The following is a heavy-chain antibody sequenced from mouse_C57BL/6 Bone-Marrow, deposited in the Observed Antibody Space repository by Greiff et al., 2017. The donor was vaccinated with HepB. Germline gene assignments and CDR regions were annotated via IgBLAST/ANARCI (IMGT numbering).Heavy chain of an antibody. CDR2: ISGGGGNT. Sequence: DVHLVESGGGLVKPGGSLKLSCAASGFTFSSYTMSWVRQTPEKRLEWVATISGGGGNTYYPDSVKGRFTISRDNAKNTLYLQMSSLRSEDTALYYCARLNYDYGFAYWGQGTLVTVSA. D-gene: IGHD2-4*01. V-gene: IGHV5-9*01. J-gene: IGHJ3*01. CDR1: GFTFSSYT. CDR3: ARLNYDYGFAY.